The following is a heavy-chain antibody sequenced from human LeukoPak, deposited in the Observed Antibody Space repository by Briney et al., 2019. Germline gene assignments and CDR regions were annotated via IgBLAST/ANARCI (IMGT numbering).Heavy chain of an antibody. Sequence: ASAKVSCKAFGYRLIDYHMHWVRQTPGQGLEWMGKIDPKVDNTNYAQKFQDRVIMTRDTSTNTVFLELSNLRSEDTAVYYCAGRGEKFFSDWGQGTLVTVSS. V-gene: IGHV1-46*01. D-gene: IGHD3-16*01. CDR3: AGRGEKFFSD. CDR1: GYRLIDYH. J-gene: IGHJ4*02. CDR2: IDPKVDNT.